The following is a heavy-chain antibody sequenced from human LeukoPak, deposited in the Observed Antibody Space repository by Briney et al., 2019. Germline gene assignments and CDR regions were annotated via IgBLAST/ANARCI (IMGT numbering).Heavy chain of an antibody. Sequence: SETLSLTCTVSGGSISSYYWSWIRQPPGKGLEWIGYIHYSGSTNYNPSLKSRVTISVDTSKNQFSLKLSSVTAADTAVYYCAREPRDILTGYYSKSNNWFDPWGQGTLVTVSS. D-gene: IGHD3-9*01. CDR3: AREPRDILTGYYSKSNNWFDP. V-gene: IGHV4-59*12. J-gene: IGHJ5*02. CDR2: IHYSGST. CDR1: GGSISSYY.